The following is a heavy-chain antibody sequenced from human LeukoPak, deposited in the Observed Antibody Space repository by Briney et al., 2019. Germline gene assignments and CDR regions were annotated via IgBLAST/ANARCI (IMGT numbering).Heavy chain of an antibody. CDR1: GGSFSGYY. CDR2: INHSGST. CDR3: AREGSNSSGEYNWFDP. D-gene: IGHD6-6*01. Sequence: SETLSLTCAVYGGSFSGYYWSWIRQPPGKGLEWIGEINHSGSTNYNPSLKSRVTISVDTSKNQFSLKLSSVTAADTAVYYCAREGSNSSGEYNWFDPWGQGTLVTVSS. V-gene: IGHV4-34*01. J-gene: IGHJ5*02.